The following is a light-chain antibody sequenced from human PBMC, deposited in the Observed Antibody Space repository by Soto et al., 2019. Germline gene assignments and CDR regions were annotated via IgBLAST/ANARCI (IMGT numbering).Light chain of an antibody. V-gene: IGKV1D-13*01. J-gene: IGKJ2*01. CDR2: DAS. CDR3: RQLNNNLPYT. CDR1: QGISSA. Sequence: AIQLTQSPSSLSASVGDRVTITCRASQGISSALAWYQQKPGKAPKLLIYDASSLESGVPSRFSGSGSGTDFTLPISSLQPDDFATYYCRQLNNNLPYTFGQGTKLEIK.